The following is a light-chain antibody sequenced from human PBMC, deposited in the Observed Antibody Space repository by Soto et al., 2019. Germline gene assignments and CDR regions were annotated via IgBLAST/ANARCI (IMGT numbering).Light chain of an antibody. CDR1: QSVTSSY. V-gene: IGKV3-20*01. Sequence: EIVLTQSPGTLSLSPGERASLFCRASQSVTSSYLAWYQQKPGQAPRLLIYVASNRATGIPDRFSGSGSGTDFTLTINRLEPEDFAVYYCQQYGSSPWTFGQGTKVEIK. J-gene: IGKJ1*01. CDR2: VAS. CDR3: QQYGSSPWT.